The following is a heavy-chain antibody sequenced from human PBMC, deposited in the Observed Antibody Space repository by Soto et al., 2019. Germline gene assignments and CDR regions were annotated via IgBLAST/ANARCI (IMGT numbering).Heavy chain of an antibody. J-gene: IGHJ4*02. D-gene: IGHD3-10*01. Sequence: HPGGSLRLSCAASGFTFSDHYMDWVRQAPGKGLEWIGRIKNKANSYTTEYAASVKGRFTISRDDSKNSVYLQLNSLKTEDTAVYYCAAIRTVVGYWGQGTQVTVSS. CDR1: GFTFSDHY. V-gene: IGHV3-72*01. CDR2: IKNKANSYTT. CDR3: AAIRTVVGY.